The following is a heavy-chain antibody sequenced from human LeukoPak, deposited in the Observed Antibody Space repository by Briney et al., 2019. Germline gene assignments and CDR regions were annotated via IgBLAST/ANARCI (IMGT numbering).Heavy chain of an antibody. D-gene: IGHD6-13*01. CDR2: IKHSGGST. V-gene: IGHV1-46*01. J-gene: IGHJ4*02. CDR1: GGTFSSYA. Sequence: ASVKVSCKASGGTFSSYAISWVRQAPGQGLEWMGIIKHSGGSTTYAQKFQGRLTMTRDTSTGTVNMELSSPTSEDTAVYYCARDFSWSVDYWGQGALVTVSS. CDR3: ARDFSWSVDY.